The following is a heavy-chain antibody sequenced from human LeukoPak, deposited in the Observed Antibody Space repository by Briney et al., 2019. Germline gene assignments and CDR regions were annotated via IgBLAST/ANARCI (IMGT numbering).Heavy chain of an antibody. J-gene: IGHJ3*02. CDR2: INPGDSDT. CDR1: GYTFTNYW. D-gene: IGHD3-3*01. V-gene: IGHV5-51*01. Sequence: GESLKISCKGSGYTFTNYWIGWVRQMPEKGLEWMGIINPGDSDTRYGPSFRGQATVSADKSISTAYLQWSSLKASDTAMYYCVRLVDLGAFDIWGQGTMVTVSS. CDR3: VRLVDLGAFDI.